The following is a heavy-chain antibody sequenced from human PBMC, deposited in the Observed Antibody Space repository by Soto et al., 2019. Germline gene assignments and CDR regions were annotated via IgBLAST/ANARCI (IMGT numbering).Heavy chain of an antibody. V-gene: IGHV1-18*04. CDR3: AREGDYDSRGYYSPIDA. CDR2: INTYNGNT. Sequence: ASVKVSCNASGYNFTTYGISWVRQAPGQGLEWMGWINTYNGNTNYAQKFQGRVTMTTDTSTSTAYMELRSLRSDDTAVYYCAREGDYDSRGYYSPIDAWGQGTTVTVSS. CDR1: GYNFTTYG. D-gene: IGHD3-22*01. J-gene: IGHJ5*02.